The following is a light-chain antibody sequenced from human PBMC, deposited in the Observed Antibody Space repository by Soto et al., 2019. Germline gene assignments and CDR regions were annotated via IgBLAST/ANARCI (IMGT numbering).Light chain of an antibody. J-gene: IGKJ4*01. CDR2: GAS. CDR1: QTVSSSY. V-gene: IGKV3D-20*02. CDR3: QQRSRGLT. Sequence: EIVLTQSPGTLSLSAGERATLSCRASQTVSSSYLAWYQQKPGQAPRLLIYGASSRATGIPDRFSGSGSGTDFTLTISRLEPEDFAVYYCQQRSRGLTFGGGTKVEIK.